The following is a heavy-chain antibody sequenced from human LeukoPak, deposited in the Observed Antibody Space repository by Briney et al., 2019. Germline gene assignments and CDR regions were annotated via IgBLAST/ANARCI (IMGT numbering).Heavy chain of an antibody. V-gene: IGHV3-23*01. D-gene: IGHD2-2*01. CDR1: GFTFSSYA. Sequence: GGSLRLSCAASGFTFSSYAMSWVRQAPGKGLEWVSAISGSGGSTYYADSVKGRFTTSRDNSKNTLYLQVNSLRAEDTAVYYCAKDPRYCSSTSCYLVWGQGTLVTVSS. CDR2: ISGSGGST. CDR3: AKDPRYCSSTSCYLV. J-gene: IGHJ4*02.